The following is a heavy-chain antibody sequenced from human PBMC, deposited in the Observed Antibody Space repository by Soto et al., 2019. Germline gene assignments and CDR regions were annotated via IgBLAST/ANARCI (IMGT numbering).Heavy chain of an antibody. J-gene: IGHJ6*02. CDR3: ARGQDIVATIKGYYYYGMDV. D-gene: IGHD5-12*01. CDR1: GYTLTGYY. Sequence: ASVQVSCKASGYTLTGYYMHWVRQAPGQGLEWMGWINPNSGGTNYAQKFQGRVTMTRDTSISTAYMELSRLRSDDTAVYYCARGQDIVATIKGYYYYGMDVWGQGTTVTVSS. CDR2: INPNSGGT. V-gene: IGHV1-2*02.